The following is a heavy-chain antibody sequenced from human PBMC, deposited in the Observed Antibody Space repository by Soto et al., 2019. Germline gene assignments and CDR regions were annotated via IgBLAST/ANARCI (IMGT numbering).Heavy chain of an antibody. Sequence: GGSLRLSCAASGFTFSGSAMHWVRQASGKGLEWVGRIRSKANSYATAYAASVKGRFTISRDDSKNTAYLQMNSLKTEDTAVYYCTRGRGPRQNWGYFDYWGQGTLDTVSS. CDR1: GFTFSGSA. D-gene: IGHD7-27*01. V-gene: IGHV3-73*01. CDR3: TRGRGPRQNWGYFDY. CDR2: IRSKANSYAT. J-gene: IGHJ4*02.